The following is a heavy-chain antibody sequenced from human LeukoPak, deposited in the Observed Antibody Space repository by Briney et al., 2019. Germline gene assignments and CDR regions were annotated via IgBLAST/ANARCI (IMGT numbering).Heavy chain of an antibody. V-gene: IGHV3-30*18. CDR1: GFSFSTYA. CDR2: ISYEGSNK. Sequence: PGRSLRLSCAASGFSFSTYAMHWVRQAPGKGLEWVAFISYEGSNKYYTDSVKGRLTVSRDNSKNTLYLQMNTLRAEDTAVYRCAKDYGMGTYFGNWGQGALDAVSS. J-gene: IGHJ4*02. CDR3: AKDYGMGTYFGN. D-gene: IGHD1-7*01.